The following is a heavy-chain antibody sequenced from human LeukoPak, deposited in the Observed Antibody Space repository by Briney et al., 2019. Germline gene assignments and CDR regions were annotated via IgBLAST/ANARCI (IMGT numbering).Heavy chain of an antibody. CDR1: GGSISSYY. D-gene: IGHD3-10*01. V-gene: IGHV4-4*07. CDR3: AREVLWFGELSGFD. Sequence: SETLSLTRTVSGGSISSYYWSWIRQPAGKGLEWIGRIYTSGSTNYNPSLKSRVTMSVDTSKNQFSLKLSSVTAADTAVYYCAREVLWFGELSGFDWGQGTLVTVSS. J-gene: IGHJ4*02. CDR2: IYTSGST.